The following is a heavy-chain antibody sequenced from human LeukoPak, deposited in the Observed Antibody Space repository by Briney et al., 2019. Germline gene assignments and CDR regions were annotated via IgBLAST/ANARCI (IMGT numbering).Heavy chain of an antibody. J-gene: IGHJ4*02. D-gene: IGHD6-19*01. CDR1: GFTFSNYW. Sequence: PGGSLRLSCAASGFTFSNYWMSWVRQAPGKGLEWVANIKEDGSEKNYVDSVKGRFTISRDNAKNSLYLQMNSLRAEDTAIYYCARAGYSRGWYYSRDCWGQGILVTVSS. CDR3: ARAGYSRGWYYSRDC. CDR2: IKEDGSEK. V-gene: IGHV3-7*04.